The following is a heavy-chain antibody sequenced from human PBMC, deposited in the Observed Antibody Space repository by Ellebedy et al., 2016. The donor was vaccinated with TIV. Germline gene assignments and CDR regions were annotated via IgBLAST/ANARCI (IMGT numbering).Heavy chain of an antibody. D-gene: IGHD6-13*01. J-gene: IGHJ3*02. CDR3: AKDNEFSSSWYSPVDTFEI. V-gene: IGHV3-23*01. CDR2: VSGSDGSV. CDR1: GFTFSSYS. Sequence: GESLKISXAASGFTFSSYSMTWIRQAPGKGPEWVSTVSGSDGSVHYTDSVKGRFTISRDNSKNTLYLQMRSLRAEDSAVYYCAKDNEFSSSWYSPVDTFEIWGQGTTVTVSS.